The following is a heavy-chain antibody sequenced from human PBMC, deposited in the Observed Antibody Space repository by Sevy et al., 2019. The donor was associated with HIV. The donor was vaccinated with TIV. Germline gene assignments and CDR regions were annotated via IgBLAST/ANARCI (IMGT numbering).Heavy chain of an antibody. D-gene: IGHD3-22*01. CDR1: GGSISGHY. J-gene: IGHJ4*02. CDR3: ARGGALTYYDTSGFQNYFDS. Sequence: SETLSLTCTVSGGSISGHYWGWIRQSPGKGLEWIAYMYDSGSSNYNTSLRSRVTISVDTSKNQISLRLSPVTAADTAVYYCARGGALTYYDTSGFQNYFDSWGPGNLVTVSS. V-gene: IGHV4-59*11. CDR2: MYDSGSS.